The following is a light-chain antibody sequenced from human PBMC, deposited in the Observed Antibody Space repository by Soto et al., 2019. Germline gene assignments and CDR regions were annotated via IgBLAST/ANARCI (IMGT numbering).Light chain of an antibody. V-gene: IGLV1-40*01. J-gene: IGLJ1*01. Sequence: QSVLTQPPSVSGAPGQRVTISCTGSSSNIGAGYDVHWYQQLPGTAPKLLIYGNSNRPSGVPDRFSGSKSGTSASLAITGLQAEDEADYYCQSYDSSLSGLFGTGTKVTGL. CDR3: QSYDSSLSGL. CDR1: SSNIGAGYD. CDR2: GNS.